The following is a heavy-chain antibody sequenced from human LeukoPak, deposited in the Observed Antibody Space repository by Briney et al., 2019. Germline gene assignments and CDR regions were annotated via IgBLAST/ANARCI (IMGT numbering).Heavy chain of an antibody. Sequence: SETLSLTCTVSGGSISSYYWSWIRQPPGKGLEWIAYIYYSGSTNYNPSLKSRVTISVDTSKNQLSLKLSSVTAADTAVYYCARGPYSSRYDYWGQGTLVTVSS. D-gene: IGHD6-13*01. V-gene: IGHV4-59*01. J-gene: IGHJ4*02. CDR3: ARGPYSSRYDY. CDR2: IYYSGST. CDR1: GGSISSYY.